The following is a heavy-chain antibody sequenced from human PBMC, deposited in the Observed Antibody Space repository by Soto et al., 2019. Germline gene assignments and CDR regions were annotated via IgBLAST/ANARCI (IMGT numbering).Heavy chain of an antibody. V-gene: IGHV3-23*01. CDR3: AKASSSFGVDNWFDP. J-gene: IGHJ5*02. D-gene: IGHD6-6*01. CDR2: ISGSGGST. Sequence: PWGSLRLSCAASGFTFSSYAMSWVRQAPGNGLEWVSAISGSGGSTYYADSVKGRFTISRDNSKNTLYLQMNSLRAEDTAVYYCAKASSSFGVDNWFDPWGQGTLVTVSS. CDR1: GFTFSSYA.